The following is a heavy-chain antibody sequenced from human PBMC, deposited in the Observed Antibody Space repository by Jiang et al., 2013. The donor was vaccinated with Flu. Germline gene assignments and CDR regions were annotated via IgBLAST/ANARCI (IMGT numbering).Heavy chain of an antibody. CDR3: ARELWFGELFGAFDI. V-gene: IGHV3-21*01. Sequence: FSSYSMNWVRQAPGKGLEWVSSISSSSSYIYYADSVKGRFTISRDNAKNSLYLQMNSLRAEDTAVYYCARELWFGELFGAFDIWGQGTMVTVSS. CDR2: ISSSSSYI. CDR1: FSSYS. D-gene: IGHD3-10*01. J-gene: IGHJ3*02.